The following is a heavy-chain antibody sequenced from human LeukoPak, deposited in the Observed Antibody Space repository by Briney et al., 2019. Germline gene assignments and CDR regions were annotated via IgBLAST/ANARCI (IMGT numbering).Heavy chain of an antibody. CDR3: ARGWSNYRWRNWNDAVVNDY. V-gene: IGHV4-34*01. CDR1: GGSFSGYY. CDR2: INHSGST. J-gene: IGHJ4*02. Sequence: PSETLSLTCAVYGGSFSGYYWSWIRQPPGKGLEWIGEINHSGSTNYNPSLKSRVTISVDTSKNQFSLKLSSVTAADTAVYYCARGWSNYRWRNWNDAVVNDYWGQGTLVTVSS. D-gene: IGHD1-1*01.